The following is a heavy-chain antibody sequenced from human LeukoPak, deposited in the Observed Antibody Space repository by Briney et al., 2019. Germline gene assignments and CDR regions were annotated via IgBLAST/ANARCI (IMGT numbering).Heavy chain of an antibody. CDR1: GGSISSYY. J-gene: IGHJ4*02. CDR3: ARGLHGLHSYDY. CDR2: IYYSGST. Sequence: PSETLSLTCTVSGGSISSYYWSWIRQPPGKGLEWIGYIYYSGSTNYNPSLKSRVTISVDTSKNQFSLKLSSVTAADTAVYYCARGLHGLHSYDYWGQVTLVTVSS. V-gene: IGHV4-59*01.